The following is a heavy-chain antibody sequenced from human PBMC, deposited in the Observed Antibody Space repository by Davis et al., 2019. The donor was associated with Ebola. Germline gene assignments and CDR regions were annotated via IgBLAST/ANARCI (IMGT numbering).Heavy chain of an antibody. CDR2: ISGSGGST. D-gene: IGHD1-26*01. Sequence: GGSLRLSCAASGFTFSSYAMSWVRQAPGKGLEWVSAISGSGGSTYYADSVKGRFTISRDNSKNTLYLQMNSLRAEDTAVYYCAKDPRTTRLGAIFDYWDQGTLVTVSS. CDR1: GFTFSSYA. CDR3: AKDPRTTRLGAIFDY. V-gene: IGHV3-23*01. J-gene: IGHJ4*02.